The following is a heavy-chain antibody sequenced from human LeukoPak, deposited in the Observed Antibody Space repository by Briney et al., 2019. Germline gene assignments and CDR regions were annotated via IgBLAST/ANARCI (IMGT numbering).Heavy chain of an antibody. CDR2: VYHSGST. Sequence: KPSETLSLTCTVSGDSISSRNIYWGWIRQAPGKGLEWIGTVYHSGSTYYNPSLETRVIISADTSKNQLSLGLSSVTAADTAVYYCARSTMVRGVRNWYFDLWGRGTLVTVSS. D-gene: IGHD3-10*01. CDR1: GDSISSRNIY. J-gene: IGHJ2*01. CDR3: ARSTMVRGVRNWYFDL. V-gene: IGHV4-39*07.